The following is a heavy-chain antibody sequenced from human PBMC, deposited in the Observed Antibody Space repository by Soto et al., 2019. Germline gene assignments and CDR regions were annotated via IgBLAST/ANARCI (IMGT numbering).Heavy chain of an antibody. J-gene: IGHJ5*02. CDR2: IYHSGST. CDR3: ARINFDYYDSSGYSRWFDP. D-gene: IGHD3-22*01. CDR1: GGSISSGGYS. Sequence: TLSLTCAVSGGSISSGGYSWSWIRQPPGKGLEWIGYIYHSGSTYYNPSLKSRVTISVDRSKNQFSLKLSSVTAADTAVYYCARINFDYYDSSGYSRWFDPWGQGTLVTVSS. V-gene: IGHV4-30-2*01.